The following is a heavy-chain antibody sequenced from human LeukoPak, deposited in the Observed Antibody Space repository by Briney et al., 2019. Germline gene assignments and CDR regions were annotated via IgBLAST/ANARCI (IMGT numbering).Heavy chain of an antibody. CDR1: GFTFSSYS. J-gene: IGHJ1*01. CDR2: ISPGGGTT. D-gene: IGHD1-1*01. CDR3: AKVRSGSANWALRIFDN. Sequence: PGGFLGLSCAASGFTFSSYSMTWVRQAPGKGLEWVASISPGGGTTYYADYVKGRFTISRDNSNNTLYVQMNSLRAEDTAVYYCAKVRSGSANWALRIFDNWGQGTLVYVSS. V-gene: IGHV3-23*01.